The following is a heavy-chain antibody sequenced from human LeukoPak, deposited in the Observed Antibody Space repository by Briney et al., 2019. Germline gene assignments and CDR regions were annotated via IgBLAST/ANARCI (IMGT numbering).Heavy chain of an antibody. Sequence: SETLSLTCTVSGGSISSGGYYWSWIRQHPGKGLEWIGYIYYGGSTYYNPSLKSRVTISVDTSKNQFSLRLSSVTAADTAVYYCARDHNGLFDYWGQGTLVTVSS. CDR3: ARDHNGLFDY. J-gene: IGHJ4*02. V-gene: IGHV4-31*03. CDR1: GGSISSGGYY. CDR2: IYYGGST. D-gene: IGHD1-14*01.